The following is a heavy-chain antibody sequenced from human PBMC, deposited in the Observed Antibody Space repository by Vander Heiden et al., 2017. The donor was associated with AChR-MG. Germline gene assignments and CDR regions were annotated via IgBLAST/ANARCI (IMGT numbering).Heavy chain of an antibody. J-gene: IGHJ4*02. D-gene: IGHD2-15*01. Sequence: VQLVESGGGLVQPGWSLRLSCSASGFTFSSYSMNWVRQAPGKGLEWVSYISSSSSTIYYADSVKGRFTISRDNAKNSLYLQMNSLRDEDTAVYYCARGGYCSGGSCFFDYWGQGTLVTVSS. CDR3: ARGGYCSGGSCFFDY. V-gene: IGHV3-48*02. CDR1: GFTFSSYS. CDR2: ISSSSSTI.